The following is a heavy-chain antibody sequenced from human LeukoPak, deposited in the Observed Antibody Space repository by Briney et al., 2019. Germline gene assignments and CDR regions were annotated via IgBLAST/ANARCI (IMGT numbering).Heavy chain of an antibody. CDR3: ARLYYGGITYYYYYMDV. Sequence: SETLSLTCAVSGYSFSSGYYWGWIRQPPGKGLEWIGSIYHSGSTYYNPSLKSRVTISVDTSKDQFSLKLSSVTAADTAVYYCARLYYGGITYYYYYMDVWGKGTTVSVSS. V-gene: IGHV4-38-2*01. CDR1: GYSFSSGYY. D-gene: IGHD4-23*01. J-gene: IGHJ6*03. CDR2: IYHSGST.